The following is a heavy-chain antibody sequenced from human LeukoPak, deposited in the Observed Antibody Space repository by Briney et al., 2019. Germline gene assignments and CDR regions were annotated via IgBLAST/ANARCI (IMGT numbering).Heavy chain of an antibody. CDR3: ASFTNTNYGIYYFDY. V-gene: IGHV4-31*01. D-gene: IGHD4-11*01. Sequence: SETLSLTCTVSGGSISSGGYYWSWIRQHPGKGLEWIGYIHNSGSTYYNPSLRSPVSISVDTSKSHFSLRLSSVTAADTAVYYCASFTNTNYGIYYFDYWGQGTLVTVSS. CDR2: IHNSGST. J-gene: IGHJ4*02. CDR1: GGSISSGGYY.